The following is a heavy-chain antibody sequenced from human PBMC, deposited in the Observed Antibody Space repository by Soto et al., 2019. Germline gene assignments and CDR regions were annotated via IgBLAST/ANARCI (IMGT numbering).Heavy chain of an antibody. CDR1: GYTFTSYD. CDR2: MNPNSGNT. D-gene: IGHD5-12*01. J-gene: IGHJ4*02. Sequence: GASVKVSCKASGYTFTSYDINWVRQATGQGLEWMGWMNPNSGNTGYAQKFQGRVTMTRNTSISTAYMELSSLRSEDTAVYYCARGPRWKQWLNYWGQGTQVTVS. V-gene: IGHV1-8*01. CDR3: ARGPRWKQWLNY.